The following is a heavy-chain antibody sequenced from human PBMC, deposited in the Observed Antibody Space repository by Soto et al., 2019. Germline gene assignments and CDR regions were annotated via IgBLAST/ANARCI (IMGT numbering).Heavy chain of an antibody. J-gene: IGHJ6*02. D-gene: IGHD1-26*01. CDR1: GFTFSSYA. CDR3: AKFGPKWDHYYNGMDV. V-gene: IGHV3-23*01. CDR2: ISGSTYST. Sequence: GGSLRLSCAASGFTFSSYAMTWVRQAPGKGLEWVAAISGSTYSTYFGDSVKGRFTISRDNSKNTLYLQMDGLRSEDTAVYYCAKFGPKWDHYYNGMDVWGQGTTVTVSS.